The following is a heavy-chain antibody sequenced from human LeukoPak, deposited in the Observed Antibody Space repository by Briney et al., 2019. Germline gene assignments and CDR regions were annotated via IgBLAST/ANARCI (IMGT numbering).Heavy chain of an antibody. D-gene: IGHD6-13*01. V-gene: IGHV4-59*08. CDR1: SMSISNYY. CDR2: ISYSGST. J-gene: IGHJ3*02. CDR3: ARHGLSSSWLSGTFDI. Sequence: SETLSLTCTVSSMSISNYYWSWIRQPPGKGLEWIGYISYSGSTNYNPSLKSRVTILVDTSKNQFFLRLSSVTAADTAVYYCARHGLSSSWLSGTFDIWGQGTMVTVSS.